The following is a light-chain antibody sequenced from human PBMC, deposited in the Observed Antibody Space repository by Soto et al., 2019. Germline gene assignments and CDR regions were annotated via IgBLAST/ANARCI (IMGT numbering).Light chain of an antibody. CDR2: GAS. V-gene: IGKV3-15*01. CDR3: QQYNNWPAWT. Sequence: EIVMTQSPATLSVSPGERATLSCRASQSLSSNLAWYQQKPGQAPRLLIYGASTRATGIPARFSGSGSGTEFTPTISSLQSEDFAVYYCQQYNNWPAWTFGQGTKVEIK. J-gene: IGKJ1*01. CDR1: QSLSSN.